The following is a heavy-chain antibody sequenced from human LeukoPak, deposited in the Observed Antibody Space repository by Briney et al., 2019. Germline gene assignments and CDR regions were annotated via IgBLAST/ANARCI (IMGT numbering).Heavy chain of an antibody. V-gene: IGHV3-23*01. CDR2: ISGSGGST. CDR1: GFTFSSYA. J-gene: IGHJ4*02. D-gene: IGHD3-22*01. Sequence: GGSLRLSCAASGFTFSSYAMSWVRQAPGKGLEWVSAISGSGGSTYYADSVKGRFTISRDNSKNTLYLQMNSLKTEDTAVYYCTRHYYDSSGYYSFDHWGQGTLVTVSS. CDR3: TRHYYDSSGYYSFDH.